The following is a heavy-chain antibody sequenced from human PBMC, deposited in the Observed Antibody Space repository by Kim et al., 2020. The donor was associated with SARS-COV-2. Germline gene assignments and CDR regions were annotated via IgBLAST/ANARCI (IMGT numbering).Heavy chain of an antibody. D-gene: IGHD4-17*01. J-gene: IGHJ1*01. CDR2: ISWNSGSI. CDR3: AKDGDDYGDLEYFQH. V-gene: IGHV3-9*01. Sequence: GGSLRLSCAASGFTFDDYAMHWVRQAPGKGLEWVSGISWNSGSIGYADSVKGRFTISRDNAKNSLYLQMNSLRAEDTALYYCAKDGDDYGDLEYFQHWGQGTLVTVSS. CDR1: GFTFDDYA.